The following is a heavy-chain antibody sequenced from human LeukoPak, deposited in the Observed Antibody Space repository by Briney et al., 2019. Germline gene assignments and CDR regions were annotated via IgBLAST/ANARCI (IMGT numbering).Heavy chain of an antibody. CDR2: IWYDGSNK. CDR3: ASGPVAYYFDY. Sequence: GGSLRLSCAASGFTFSSYGMHWVRQAPGKGLEWVAVIWYDGSNKYYADSVKGRFTISRDNPKNTLYLQMNSLRAEDTAVYYCASGPVAYYFDYWGQGTLVTVSS. V-gene: IGHV3-33*01. CDR1: GFTFSSYG. D-gene: IGHD3/OR15-3a*01. J-gene: IGHJ4*02.